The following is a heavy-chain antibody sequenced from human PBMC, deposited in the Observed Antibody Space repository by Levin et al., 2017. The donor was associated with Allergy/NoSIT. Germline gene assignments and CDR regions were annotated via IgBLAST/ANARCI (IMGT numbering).Heavy chain of an antibody. J-gene: IGHJ3*02. CDR1: GFTFSSYS. CDR2: ISSSSSTI. V-gene: IGHV3-48*01. Sequence: GESLKISCAASGFTFSSYSMNWVRQAPGKGLEWVSYISSSSSTIYYADSVKGRFTISRDNAKNSLYLQMNSLRAEDTAVYYCASVSYYDILTGSPYAFDIWGQGTMVTVSS. D-gene: IGHD3-9*01. CDR3: ASVSYYDILTGSPYAFDI.